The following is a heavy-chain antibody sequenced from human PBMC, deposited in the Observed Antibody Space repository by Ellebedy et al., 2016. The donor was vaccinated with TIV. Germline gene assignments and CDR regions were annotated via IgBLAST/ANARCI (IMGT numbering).Heavy chain of an antibody. CDR2: IYSGGST. CDR1: GFTVSHNY. D-gene: IGHD2-15*01. J-gene: IGHJ6*02. CDR3: ARYCSGGSCLSTGCYYGMDV. Sequence: GESLKISCAASGFTVSHNYMSWVRQAPGKGPEWVSVIYSGGSTYYADSVKGRFTFSRDNSKNTLYLQMNSLRAEDTAVYYCARYCSGGSCLSTGCYYGMDVWGQGTTVTVSS. V-gene: IGHV3-53*01.